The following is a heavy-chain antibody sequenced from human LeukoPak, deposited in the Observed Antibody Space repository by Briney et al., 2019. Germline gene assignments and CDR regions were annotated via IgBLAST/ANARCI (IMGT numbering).Heavy chain of an antibody. Sequence: PGGSLRLSCAASGFTFSSYAMHWVRQAPGKGLEWVAVISYDGSNKYYADSVKGQFTISRDNSKNTLYLQMNSLRAEDTAVYYCARDEDSSGYYPWYWGQGTLVTVSS. J-gene: IGHJ4*02. CDR1: GFTFSSYA. CDR2: ISYDGSNK. CDR3: ARDEDSSGYYPWY. D-gene: IGHD3-22*01. V-gene: IGHV3-30*01.